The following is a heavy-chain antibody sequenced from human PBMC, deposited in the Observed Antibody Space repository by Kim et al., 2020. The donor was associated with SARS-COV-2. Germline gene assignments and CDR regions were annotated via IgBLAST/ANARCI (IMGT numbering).Heavy chain of an antibody. CDR1: GFTFSSYA. D-gene: IGHD1-1*01. V-gene: IGHV3-64D*06. CDR2: IRSNGGSP. J-gene: IGHJ4*02. Sequence: GGSLRLSCSASGFTFSSYAMHWVRQAPGKGLEYVSAIRSNGGSPYTADSGKGKLPIPKNNSKNPLYLKRSGLRPEETPGNYFGKIGVQLETRFDYWAQAT. CDR3: GKIGVQLETRFDY.